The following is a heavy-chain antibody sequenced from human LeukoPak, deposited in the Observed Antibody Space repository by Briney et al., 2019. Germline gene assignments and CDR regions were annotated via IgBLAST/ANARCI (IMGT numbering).Heavy chain of an antibody. CDR1: GITFSSYE. Sequence: GGSLRLSCAASGITFSSYEMNWVRQTPGKGLEWVSYISSSGSTIYYADSVKGRFTISRDNAKNSLYLQMNSLRAEDTAIYYCARIPSSGWYYFDYWGQGTLVTVSS. CDR3: ARIPSSGWYYFDY. D-gene: IGHD6-19*01. V-gene: IGHV3-48*03. J-gene: IGHJ4*02. CDR2: ISSSGSTI.